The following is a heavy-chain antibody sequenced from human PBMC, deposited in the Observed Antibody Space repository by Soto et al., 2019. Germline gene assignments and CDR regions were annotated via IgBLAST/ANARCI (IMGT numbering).Heavy chain of an antibody. J-gene: IGHJ5*02. CDR2: ITDSGGRT. CDR1: EFTFASHA. V-gene: IGHV3-23*01. Sequence: VGSLRLSCAASEFTFASHAMNRVRQTPGKGLQWVSTITDSGGRTYYADSVKGRFTISRDNSKNTLSLQMNNLRAEDTAIYYCAKDLGSSSPNWFDPWGPGTLVTVSS. D-gene: IGHD6-6*01. CDR3: AKDLGSSSPNWFDP.